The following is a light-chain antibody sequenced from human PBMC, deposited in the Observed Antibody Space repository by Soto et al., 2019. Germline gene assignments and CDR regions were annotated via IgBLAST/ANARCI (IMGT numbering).Light chain of an antibody. CDR1: QSVGSN. J-gene: IGKJ4*01. V-gene: IGKV3-15*01. CDR3: QQYNQWPLT. Sequence: EIVMTQSPATLSVSPGERATLSCWASQSVGSNLAWYQQKPGQAPRLLIFDASTRATGIPARFSGSGSGTEFTLTISSLQSEDFAIYYCQQYNQWPLTFGGGTKVEIK. CDR2: DAS.